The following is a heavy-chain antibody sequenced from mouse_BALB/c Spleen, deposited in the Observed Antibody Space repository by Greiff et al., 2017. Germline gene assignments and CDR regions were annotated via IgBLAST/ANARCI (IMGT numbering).Heavy chain of an antibody. Sequence: EVHLVESGGGLVQPGGSRKLSCAASGFTFSDYGMAWVRQAPGKGPEWVAFISNLAYSIYYADTVTGRFTISRENAKNTLYLEMSSLRSEDTAMYYCARDYGNYIDYWGQGTTLTVSS. CDR1: GFTFSDYG. V-gene: IGHV5-15*02. D-gene: IGHD2-1*01. CDR3: ARDYGNYIDY. J-gene: IGHJ2*01. CDR2: ISNLAYSI.